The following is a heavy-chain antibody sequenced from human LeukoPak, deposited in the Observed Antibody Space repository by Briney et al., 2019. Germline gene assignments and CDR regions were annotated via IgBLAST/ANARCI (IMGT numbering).Heavy chain of an antibody. D-gene: IGHD3-22*01. V-gene: IGHV3-23*01. CDR1: GFTFGSCA. CDR2: ISGSGGST. J-gene: IGHJ4*02. CDR3: AKDSLYYDSSGYYRGDFFDY. Sequence: GGSLRLSFAASGFTFGSCAMSWVRQAPGKGLEWVSAISGSGGSTYYADSVKGRFTISRDNSKNTLYLQMNSLRAEDTAVYYCAKDSLYYDSSGYYRGDFFDYWGQGTLVTVSS.